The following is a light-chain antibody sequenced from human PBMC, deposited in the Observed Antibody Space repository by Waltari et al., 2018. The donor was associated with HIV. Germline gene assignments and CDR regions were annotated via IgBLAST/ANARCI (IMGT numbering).Light chain of an antibody. Sequence: QSALTQPASVSGSPGQSVTIFCTGTHNDIVSHDYVSWYRVVPDKAPKLLIFDVNRRPSDTSHRFSGSKSGYTASLMIFGLQPEDEADYFCSSFVNGGTYVFGSGTKV. CDR1: HNDIVSHDY. J-gene: IGLJ1*01. V-gene: IGLV2-23*02. CDR3: SSFVNGGTYV. CDR2: DVN.